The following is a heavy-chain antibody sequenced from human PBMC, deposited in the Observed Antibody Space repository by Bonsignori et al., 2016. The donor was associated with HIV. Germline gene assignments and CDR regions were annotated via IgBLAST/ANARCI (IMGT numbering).Heavy chain of an antibody. J-gene: IGHJ3*02. D-gene: IGHD2-21*01. CDR2: INPNSGGT. Sequence: WVRQVPGQGLEWMGWINPNSGGTNYAQKFQGRVTMTRDTSISTAYMELSRLRSDDTAVYYCARGPLLWWWLFDIWGQGTMVTVSS. V-gene: IGHV1-2*02. CDR3: ARGPLLWWWLFDI.